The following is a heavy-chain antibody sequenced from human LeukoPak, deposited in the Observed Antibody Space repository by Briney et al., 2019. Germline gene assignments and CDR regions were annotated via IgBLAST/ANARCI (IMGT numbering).Heavy chain of an antibody. CDR2: ISYDGSNK. CDR1: GFTFSSYA. CDR3: ARDPGEGGVTFDI. D-gene: IGHD1-14*01. V-gene: IGHV3-30-3*01. J-gene: IGHJ3*02. Sequence: GGSLRLSCAASGFTFSSYAMHWVRQAPGKGLEWVAVISYDGSNKYYADSVKGRFTISRDNSKNTLYLQMNSLRAEDTAVYYCARDPGEGGVTFDIWGQGTMVTDSS.